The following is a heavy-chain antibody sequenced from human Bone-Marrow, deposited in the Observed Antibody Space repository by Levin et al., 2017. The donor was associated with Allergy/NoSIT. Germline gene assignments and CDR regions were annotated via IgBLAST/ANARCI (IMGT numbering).Heavy chain of an antibody. D-gene: IGHD2-2*01. J-gene: IGHJ6*03. V-gene: IGHV4-31*03. CDR1: GGSISSGGYY. CDR2: IYYSGST. Sequence: PSETLSLTCTVSGGSISSGGYYWSWIRQHPGKGLEWIGYIYYSGSTYYNPSLKSRVTISVDTSKNQFSLKLSSVTAADTAVYYCARGTGYCSSTSCYESEGYYCYYMDVWGKGTTVTVSS. CDR3: ARGTGYCSSTSCYESEGYYCYYMDV.